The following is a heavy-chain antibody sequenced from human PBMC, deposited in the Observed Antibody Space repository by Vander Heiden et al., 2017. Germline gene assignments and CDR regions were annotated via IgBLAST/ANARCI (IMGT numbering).Heavy chain of an antibody. V-gene: IGHV4-39*01. Sequence: QLQLQESGPGLVKPSETLSLTCTVSGGSFSSSSYYWGWIRPPPGKGLEWIGSIYYSGSTYYNPSLKSRVTISVDTSKNQFSLKLSSVTAADTAVYYCARQKARTGALGYWGQGTLVTVSS. CDR1: GGSFSSSSYY. CDR2: IYYSGST. J-gene: IGHJ4*02. D-gene: IGHD1-26*01. CDR3: ARQKARTGALGY.